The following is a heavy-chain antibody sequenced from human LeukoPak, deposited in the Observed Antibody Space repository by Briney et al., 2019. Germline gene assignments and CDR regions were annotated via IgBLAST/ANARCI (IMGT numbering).Heavy chain of an antibody. CDR3: AKGRIQSYMAPEY. Sequence: GSLRLSCAASAFPFGSFGMSWVRPAPGKGLEWVSAISDTGGSTFYADSVKGRFTISRDNSKNTLYLQMNSLRAEDTAVYYCAKGRIQSYMAPEYWGQGTLVTVSS. CDR2: ISDTGGST. D-gene: IGHD5-18*01. J-gene: IGHJ4*02. V-gene: IGHV3-23*01. CDR1: AFPFGSFG.